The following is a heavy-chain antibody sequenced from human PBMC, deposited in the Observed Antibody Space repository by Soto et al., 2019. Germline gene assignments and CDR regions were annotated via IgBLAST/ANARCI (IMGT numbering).Heavy chain of an antibody. CDR3: ARDSWSQY. Sequence: GGSLRLSCAASGFSVSSNYMNWVRQAPGKGLEWVSIIHNGGETYYADSVKGRFTVSRDNSKNTVFPQMNSLRVEDTAVYYCARDSWSQYWGQGTLVTVSS. CDR1: GFSVSSNY. D-gene: IGHD2-15*01. CDR2: IHNGGET. V-gene: IGHV3-66*01. J-gene: IGHJ1*01.